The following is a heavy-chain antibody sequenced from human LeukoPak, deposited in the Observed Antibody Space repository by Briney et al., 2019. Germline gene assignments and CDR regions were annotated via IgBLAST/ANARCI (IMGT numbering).Heavy chain of an antibody. J-gene: IGHJ4*02. CDR1: GGSFSGYY. CDR3: ARPAVGQQLAPYDY. CDR2: INHSGSA. V-gene: IGHV4-34*01. Sequence: PSETLSLTCAVYGGSFSGYYWSWIRQPPGKGLEWIGEINHSGSANYSPSLKSRVTISVDTSKNQFSLKLSSVTAADTAVYYCARPAVGQQLAPYDYWGQGTLVTVSS. D-gene: IGHD6-13*01.